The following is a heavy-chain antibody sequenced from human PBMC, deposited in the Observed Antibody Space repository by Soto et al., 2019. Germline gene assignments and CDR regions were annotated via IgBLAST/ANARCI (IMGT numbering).Heavy chain of an antibody. CDR2: INPSGGST. CDR3: ARFEVPAAISHGMDV. CDR1: GYTFTSYY. D-gene: IGHD2-2*01. J-gene: IGHJ6*02. V-gene: IGHV1-46*01. Sequence: ASVKVSCKASGYTFTSYYMHWVRQAPGQGLEWMGIINPSGGSTSYAQKFQGRVTMTRDTSTSTVYMELSSLRSEDTAVYYCARFEVPAAISHGMDVWGQGTTVTSP.